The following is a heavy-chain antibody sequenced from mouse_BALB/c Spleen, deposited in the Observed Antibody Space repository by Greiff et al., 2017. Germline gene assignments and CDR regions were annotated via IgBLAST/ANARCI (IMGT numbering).Heavy chain of an antibody. Sequence: EVQLVESGGGLVKPGGSLKLSCAASGFTFSDYYMYWVRQTPEKRLEWVATISDGGSYTYYPDSVKGRFTISRDNAKNNLYLQMSSLKSEDTAMYYCARDHYGSSWFAYWGQGTLVTVSA. J-gene: IGHJ3*01. CDR3: ARDHYGSSWFAY. V-gene: IGHV5-4*02. CDR1: GFTFSDYY. D-gene: IGHD1-1*01. CDR2: ISDGGSYT.